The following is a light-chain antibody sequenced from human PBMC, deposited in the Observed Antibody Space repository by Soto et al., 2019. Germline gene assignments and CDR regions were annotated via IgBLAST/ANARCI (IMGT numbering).Light chain of an antibody. CDR1: SSSKW. Sequence: DIQMTQSPSTLAASVGDTVTMTCRSSSKWLRWYQKKPEKPPNLPIYNVTNLQRGVPPRLSGSTSGAESSLTNPGLQPDDFRTYYCQNTTDFTFGKGTKVDIK. V-gene: IGKV1-5*01. CDR3: QNTTDFT. J-gene: IGKJ2*01. CDR2: NVT.